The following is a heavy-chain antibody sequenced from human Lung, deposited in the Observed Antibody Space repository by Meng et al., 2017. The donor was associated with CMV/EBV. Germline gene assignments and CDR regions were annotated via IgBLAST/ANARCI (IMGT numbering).Heavy chain of an antibody. J-gene: IGHJ4*02. D-gene: IGHD1-7*01. CDR3: ARLSGTTSDY. Sequence: KVSCTASGDTFSSYAISWVRQAPGQGLEWMGGIIPIFGTANYAQKFQGRVTITTGESTSTAYMELSSLRSDDTAVYYCARLSGTTSDYWGQGTLVTVSS. V-gene: IGHV1-69*05. CDR2: IIPIFGTA. CDR1: GDTFSSYA.